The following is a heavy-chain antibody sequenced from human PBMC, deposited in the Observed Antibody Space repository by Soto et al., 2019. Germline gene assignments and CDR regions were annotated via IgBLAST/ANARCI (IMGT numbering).Heavy chain of an antibody. Sequence: QVQLVQSGDEVKKPGSSVKVSCKASGYNFVNYGIAWVRQAPRQGLEWMGWISPYTGNTHSASKVEARLTMTTDTSTSTAYMDLGSRTSDDTAVYYCVMVDNYVTPTPQDVWGQGTTVTVSS. J-gene: IGHJ6*02. V-gene: IGHV1-18*01. CDR1: GYNFVNYG. D-gene: IGHD3-16*01. CDR3: VMVDNYVTPTPQDV. CDR2: ISPYTGNT.